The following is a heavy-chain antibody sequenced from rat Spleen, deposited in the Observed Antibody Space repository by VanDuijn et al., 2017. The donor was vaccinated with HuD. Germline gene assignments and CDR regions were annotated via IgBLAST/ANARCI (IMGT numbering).Heavy chain of an antibody. D-gene: IGHD1-1*01. V-gene: IGHV3-3*01. CDR1: DYSITSNY. Sequence: EVQLQESGPGLVKPSQSLYLTCSVTDYSITSNYWGWIRKFPGNKLEWRGFINGAGRTDYNPSLKGRISITRDTSKNQFFLQVNSVTTEDTATYYCARVRSYYRDYFDYWGQGVIVTVSS. CDR2: INGAGRT. CDR3: ARVRSYYRDYFDY. J-gene: IGHJ2*01.